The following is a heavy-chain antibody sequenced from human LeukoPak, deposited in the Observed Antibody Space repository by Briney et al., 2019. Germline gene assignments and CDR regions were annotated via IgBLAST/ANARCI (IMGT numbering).Heavy chain of an antibody. CDR1: GFTFSNYG. V-gene: IGHV3-30*03. J-gene: IGHJ3*02. D-gene: IGHD4-17*01. CDR2: VSYDGTNK. CDR3: ARGTEDYGDSPDATIRRPFAI. Sequence: GGSLRLSCAASGFTFSNYGMHWVRQAPGKGLEWVAVVSYDGTNKYYADSVKGRFTISRDNSKNTLYLQMNSLRAEDTAVYYCARGTEDYGDSPDATIRRPFAIWGQGTMVTVST.